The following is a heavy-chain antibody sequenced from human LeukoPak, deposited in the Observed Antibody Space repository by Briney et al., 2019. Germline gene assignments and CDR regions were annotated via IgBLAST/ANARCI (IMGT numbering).Heavy chain of an antibody. Sequence: ASVKVSCKVSGYTLTELSMHWVRQAPGKGLGWMGGFDPEDGETIYAQKFQGRVTMTEDTSTDTAYMELSSLRSEDTAVYYCAMLSTVTIAARYFQHWGQGTLVTVSS. CDR3: AMLSTVTIAARYFQH. CDR1: GYTLTELS. D-gene: IGHD4-17*01. J-gene: IGHJ1*01. V-gene: IGHV1-24*01. CDR2: FDPEDGET.